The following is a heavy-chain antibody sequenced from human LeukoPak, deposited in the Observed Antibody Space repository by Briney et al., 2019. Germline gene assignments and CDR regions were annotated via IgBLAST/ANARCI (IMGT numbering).Heavy chain of an antibody. CDR3: ARSSGSLPYNWFDP. Sequence: GASVKVSCKASGYTFTGYYMHWVRQAPGQGLEWMGQINPNSGGTNYAQKFQGRVTMTRDTSISTAYMELSRLRSDDTAVYYCARSSGSLPYNWFDPWGQGTLVTVSS. CDR2: INPNSGGT. D-gene: IGHD1-26*01. CDR1: GYTFTGYY. V-gene: IGHV1-2*06. J-gene: IGHJ5*02.